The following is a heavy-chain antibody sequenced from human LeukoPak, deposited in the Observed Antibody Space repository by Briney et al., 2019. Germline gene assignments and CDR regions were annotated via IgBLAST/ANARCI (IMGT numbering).Heavy chain of an antibody. CDR1: GYTFTGYY. CDR3: ARVTNYHDSSGYFH. V-gene: IGHV1-2*02. Sequence: ASVKISCKASGYTFTGYYMHWVRQAPGQGLEWMGWINPNSGGTNYAQKFQGRVTMTRDTSISTAYMELSRLRSDDTAVYYCARVTNYHDSSGYFHWGQGTLVTVSS. D-gene: IGHD3-22*01. CDR2: INPNSGGT. J-gene: IGHJ4*02.